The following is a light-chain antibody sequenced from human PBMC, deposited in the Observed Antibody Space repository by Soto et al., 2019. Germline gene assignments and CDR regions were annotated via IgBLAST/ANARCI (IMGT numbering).Light chain of an antibody. J-gene: IGLJ3*02. Sequence: QPVLTQSPSASASLGASVKLTCTLSSGHSSYAIAWHQQQPEKGPRYLMKLNSDGSHSKGDGIPDRFSGSSSGAERYLTISSLQSEDEADYYGQTGRVFGGGTKVTVL. CDR2: LNSDGSH. CDR1: SGHSSYA. CDR3: QTGRV. V-gene: IGLV4-69*01.